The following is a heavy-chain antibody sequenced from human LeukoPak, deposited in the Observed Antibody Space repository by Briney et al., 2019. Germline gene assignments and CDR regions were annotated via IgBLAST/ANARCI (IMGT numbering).Heavy chain of an antibody. CDR2: ISYDGSNK. V-gene: IGHV3-30-3*01. D-gene: IGHD2-15*01. Sequence: TGGSLRLSCAASGLTFSSYAMHWVRQAPGKGLEWAAVISYDGSNKYYADSVKGRFTISRDNSKNTLYLQMNSLRAEDTAVYYCARDHEAAFDYWGQGTLVTVSS. CDR3: ARDHEAAFDY. CDR1: GLTFSSYA. J-gene: IGHJ4*02.